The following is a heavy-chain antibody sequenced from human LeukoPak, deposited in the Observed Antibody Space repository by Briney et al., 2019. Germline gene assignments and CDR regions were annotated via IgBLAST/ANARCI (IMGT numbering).Heavy chain of an antibody. V-gene: IGHV3-7*01. CDR1: GFTFSNYA. Sequence: GGSLRLFCAASGFTFSNYAMSWVRQAPGKGLEWVANIKQDGSEQYYVDSVKGRFTISRDNAKNSVYLQMNTLRDEDTAMYYCARAQIAALGTGNFDHWGQGILVTVSS. CDR3: ARAQIAALGTGNFDH. CDR2: IKQDGSEQ. J-gene: IGHJ4*02. D-gene: IGHD6-25*01.